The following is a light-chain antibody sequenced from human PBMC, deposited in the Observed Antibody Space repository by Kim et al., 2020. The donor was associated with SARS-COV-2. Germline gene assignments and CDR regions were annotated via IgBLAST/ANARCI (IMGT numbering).Light chain of an antibody. CDR2: WAS. V-gene: IGKV4-1*01. CDR1: QSVLYSSNNKNY. J-gene: IGKJ4*01. Sequence: DIVMTQSPDSLGVSLGERATINCKSSQSVLYSSNNKNYLAWYQQKSGQPPKLLIYWASTRESGVPDRFSGSGSGTHFTLTISSLQAEDVAVYYCQQYYSTPLTFGGGTKVDIK. CDR3: QQYYSTPLT.